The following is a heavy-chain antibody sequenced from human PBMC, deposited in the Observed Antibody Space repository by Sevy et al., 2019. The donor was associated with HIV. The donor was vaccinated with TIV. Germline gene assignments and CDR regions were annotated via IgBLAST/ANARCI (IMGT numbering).Heavy chain of an antibody. V-gene: IGHV1-2*02. CDR3: GRDDRDGYFEY. J-gene: IGHJ4*02. Sequence: ASVKVSCKASGYTFTGYYMHWVRQAPGQGLQWMGWINPDSGGPNYAPKFQGRVTLTRDTSISTAYMELGRLKSDDTAVYYCGRDDRDGYFEYWGQGTLVTVSS. CDR2: INPDSGGP. CDR1: GYTFTGYY.